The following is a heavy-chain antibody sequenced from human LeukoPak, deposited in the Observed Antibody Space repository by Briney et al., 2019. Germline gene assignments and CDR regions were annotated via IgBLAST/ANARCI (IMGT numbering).Heavy chain of an antibody. CDR2: ISSSSSYI. V-gene: IGHV3-21*01. D-gene: IGHD1-26*01. CDR3: ATDKSSGSYRGGYFDY. CDR1: GFTFSSYS. Sequence: GGSLRLSCAASGFTFSSYSMNWVRQAPGKGLEWVSSISSSSSYIYYADSVKGRFTISRDNAKNSLYLQMNSLRAEDTAVYYCATDKSSGSYRGGYFDYWGQGTLVTVSS. J-gene: IGHJ4*02.